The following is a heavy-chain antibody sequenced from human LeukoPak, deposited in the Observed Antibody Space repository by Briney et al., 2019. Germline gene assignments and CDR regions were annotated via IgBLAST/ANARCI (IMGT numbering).Heavy chain of an antibody. CDR3: ARVASVPADYFDY. Sequence: GGSLRLSCAASGFTFSDYYMSWIRQAPGKGLEWVSYISSSGSTIYYADSVKGRFTISRDNAKSSLYLQMNSLRAEDTAVYYCARVASVPADYFDYWGQGTLVTVSS. V-gene: IGHV3-11*01. J-gene: IGHJ4*02. D-gene: IGHD1-1*01. CDR1: GFTFSDYY. CDR2: ISSSGSTI.